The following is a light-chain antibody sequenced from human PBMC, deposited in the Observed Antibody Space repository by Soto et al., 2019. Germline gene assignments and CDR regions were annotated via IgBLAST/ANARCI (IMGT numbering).Light chain of an antibody. Sequence: DIQMTQSPSSVSASVGDRVTITCRASQDIGSWLAWYQQKPGKAPDLLIYGASSLQSGVPSRFYVSGSWTDFTLTISSLQPEDFATYYCQQGGSFPITFGQGTRLEIK. CDR2: GAS. V-gene: IGKV1-12*01. CDR1: QDIGSW. CDR3: QQGGSFPIT. J-gene: IGKJ5*01.